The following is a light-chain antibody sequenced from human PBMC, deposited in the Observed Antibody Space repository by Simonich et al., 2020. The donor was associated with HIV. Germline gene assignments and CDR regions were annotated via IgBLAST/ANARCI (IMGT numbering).Light chain of an antibody. V-gene: IGKV1-5*03. Sequence: DIQMTQSPSTLSAAVGDRVTITCRASQSRGIWLAWDKQKPGKAPKILIYKASTLESGVPSRFSGSGSRTEFTLTISSLQPDDSATYYCQQYNTYSLTFGGGTKVEIE. CDR2: KAS. CDR1: QSRGIW. CDR3: QQYNTYSLT. J-gene: IGKJ4*01.